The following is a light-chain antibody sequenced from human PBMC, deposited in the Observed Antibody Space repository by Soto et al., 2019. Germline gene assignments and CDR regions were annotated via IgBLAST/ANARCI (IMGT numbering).Light chain of an antibody. CDR3: QQYNNWPPWT. Sequence: EIVLTQSPATLSLSPWERATLSCMASQSVSINLAWYQQKPGQAPRLLIYGASTRATGIPARFSGSGSGTEFTLTISSLQSEDFAVYYCQQYNNWPPWTFGQGTKVDIK. CDR1: QSVSIN. V-gene: IGKV3-15*01. CDR2: GAS. J-gene: IGKJ1*01.